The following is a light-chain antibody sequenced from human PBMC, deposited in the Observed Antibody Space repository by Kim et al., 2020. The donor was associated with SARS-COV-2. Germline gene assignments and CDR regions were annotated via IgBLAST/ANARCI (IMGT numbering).Light chain of an antibody. CDR3: QTWATAWDVV. Sequence: VKLTCTLSSGHSSYAIAWHQQQPEKGPRYLMKLNSDGSHSKGDGIPDRFSGSSSGAERYLTISSLQSEDEADYYCQTWATAWDVVFGGGTQLTVL. CDR2: LNSDGSH. CDR1: SGHSSYA. V-gene: IGLV4-69*01. J-gene: IGLJ2*01.